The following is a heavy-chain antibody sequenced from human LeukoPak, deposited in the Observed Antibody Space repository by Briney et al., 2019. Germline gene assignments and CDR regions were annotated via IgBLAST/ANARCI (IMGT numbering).Heavy chain of an antibody. D-gene: IGHD1-26*01. CDR1: GFTFSSYA. CDR2: ISGSGGST. J-gene: IGHJ3*02. Sequence: GGSLRLSCAASGFTFSSYAMSWVRQAPGKGLEWVSAISGSGGSTYYADSVKGRFTISRDNSKNTLYLQMNSLRAEDTAVYYCARGTASIVGARVPFDAFDIWGQGTMVTVSS. V-gene: IGHV3-23*01. CDR3: ARGTASIVGARVPFDAFDI.